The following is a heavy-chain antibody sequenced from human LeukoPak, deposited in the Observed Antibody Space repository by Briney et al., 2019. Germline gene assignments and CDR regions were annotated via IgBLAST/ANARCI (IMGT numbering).Heavy chain of an antibody. CDR2: IRTKANTYAT. D-gene: IGHD2-21*01. Sequence: GGSLRLSCAASGFTFGVSTMHWVRQASGKGLEWVGRIRTKANTYATAYSASVKGRFTISRDDSKNTAYLQMNSLKAEDTAVYYCTVSGIASDAFDVWGQGTMVTVSS. CDR1: GFTFGVST. CDR3: TVSGIASDAFDV. V-gene: IGHV3-73*01. J-gene: IGHJ3*01.